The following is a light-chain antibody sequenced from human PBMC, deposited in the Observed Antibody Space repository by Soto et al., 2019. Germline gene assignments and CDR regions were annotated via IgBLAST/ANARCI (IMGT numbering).Light chain of an antibody. CDR1: QSVGSS. Sequence: DILLTQSPATLSLSRGERATLSCRASQSVGSSLAWFQQKPGQPPRLLIYDASNRATGIPARFSGSGSGTDFTLTTSSLEPEVFEVYSCKRRGGWPPLTFGGGTKGEI. J-gene: IGKJ4*01. CDR2: DAS. CDR3: KRRGGWPPLT. V-gene: IGKV3-11*01.